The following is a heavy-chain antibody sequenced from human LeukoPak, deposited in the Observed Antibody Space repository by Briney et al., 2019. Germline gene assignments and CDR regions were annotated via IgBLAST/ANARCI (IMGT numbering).Heavy chain of an antibody. V-gene: IGHV3-30*18. D-gene: IGHD1-26*01. J-gene: IGHJ4*02. CDR1: GFTFSSYG. Sequence: GGSLRLSCAASGFTFSSYGMHWVRQAPGKGLEWVAVISYDGSNKYYADSVKGRFSISRDNSKNTLYLQMNSLRPEDTAVFYCAKGGGGSYLRFDYWGQGTLVTASS. CDR2: ISYDGSNK. CDR3: AKGGGGSYLRFDY.